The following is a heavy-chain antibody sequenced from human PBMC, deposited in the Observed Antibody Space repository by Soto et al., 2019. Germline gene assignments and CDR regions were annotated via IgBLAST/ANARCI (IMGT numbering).Heavy chain of an antibody. CDR3: ARRVRRFDYGDRINWFDP. J-gene: IGHJ5*02. D-gene: IGHD4-17*01. Sequence: PSETLSLTCTVSGGSISSGDYYWSWIRQPPGKGLEWIGYIYYSGSTYYNPFLKSRVTISVDTSKNLFSLKLSSVTAADTAVYYCARRVRRFDYGDRINWFDPWGQGTLVTVSS. CDR2: IYYSGST. CDR1: GGSISSGDYY. V-gene: IGHV4-30-4*01.